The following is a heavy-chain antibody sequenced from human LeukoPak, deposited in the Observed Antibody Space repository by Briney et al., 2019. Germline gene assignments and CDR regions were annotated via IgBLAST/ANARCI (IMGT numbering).Heavy chain of an antibody. CDR3: YTERVDPYDY. CDR1: GYPLCQLG. Sequence: GGPVRLPCTASGYPLCQLGVIGLRKAPGKGLEWVGRIRSKNDGGTTDYPAPVKGRFTISRDESKKTLYLQMNSLKNEDKAIYYCYTERVDPYDYWGQGSLVIVSS. V-gene: IGHV3-15*01. J-gene: IGHJ4*02. D-gene: IGHD2-15*01. CDR2: IRSKNDGGTT.